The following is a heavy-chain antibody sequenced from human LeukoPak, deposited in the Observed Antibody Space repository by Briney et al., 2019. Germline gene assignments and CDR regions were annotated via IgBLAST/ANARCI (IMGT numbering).Heavy chain of an antibody. CDR2: IYYSGST. CDR1: GGSISSGGYY. Sequence: PSQTLSLTCTVSGGSISSGGYYWSWIRQHPGKGLEWIGYIYYSGSTYYNPSLKSRVTISVDTSKNQFSLKLSSVTAADTAVYYCARGAVLRLGELSSLGPFDYWGQGTLVTASS. V-gene: IGHV4-31*03. CDR3: ARGAVLRLGELSSLGPFDY. J-gene: IGHJ4*02. D-gene: IGHD3-16*02.